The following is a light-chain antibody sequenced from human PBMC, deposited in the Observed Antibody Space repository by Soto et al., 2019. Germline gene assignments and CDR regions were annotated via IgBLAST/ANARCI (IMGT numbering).Light chain of an antibody. CDR3: SSYTSSTTVV. CDR1: SSDVGGYHY. Sequence: QSALTQPASVSGSPGQSITISCTGTSSDVGGYHYVSWYQQHPGKAPKVMIYEVTNRPAGVSNRFSGSKSGSTASLTISGHQAEDEADYYCSSYTSSTTVVFGGGTKLTVL. V-gene: IGLV2-14*01. J-gene: IGLJ2*01. CDR2: EVT.